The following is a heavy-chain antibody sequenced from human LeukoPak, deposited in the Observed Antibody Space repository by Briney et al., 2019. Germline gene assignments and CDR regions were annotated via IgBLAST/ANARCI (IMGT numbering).Heavy chain of an antibody. V-gene: IGHV3-30*03. Sequence: GGSLRLSCAASGFTFSNYWMHWFRQAPGKGLEWVAVISYDGSNKYYADSVKGRFTITRDNSKNTLYLQMNSLRAEDTAVYYCARVAGDYVLSGAFDIWGQGTMVTVSS. CDR3: ARVAGDYVLSGAFDI. CDR2: ISYDGSNK. D-gene: IGHD4-17*01. J-gene: IGHJ3*02. CDR1: GFTFSNYW.